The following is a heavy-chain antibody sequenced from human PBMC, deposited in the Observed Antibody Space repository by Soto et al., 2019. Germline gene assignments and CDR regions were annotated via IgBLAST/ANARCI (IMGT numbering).Heavy chain of an antibody. V-gene: IGHV4-4*07. Sequence: SETLSLACNVSGDSFSRYYWSWIRQPAGKGLEWIGRIYPSGTTNYNPSLKSRLTLSRDASKNQFSLSLRSVTAADTAVYFCARDDYGSAGMDVWGQGTTVTVSS. J-gene: IGHJ6*02. CDR3: ARDDYGSAGMDV. D-gene: IGHD3-10*01. CDR2: IYPSGTT. CDR1: GDSFSRYY.